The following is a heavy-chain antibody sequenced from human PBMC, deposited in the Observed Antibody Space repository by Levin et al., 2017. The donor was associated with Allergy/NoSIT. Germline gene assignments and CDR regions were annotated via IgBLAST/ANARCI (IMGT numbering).Heavy chain of an antibody. D-gene: IGHD2-21*01. Sequence: ESGPTLVKPTQTLTLTCTFSGFSLTTGIGVGWIRKPPGKALEWLAVFYGNGGDTYSPSLKSRLSMTKYPSRHQVVLIMTNMETVDTSTYYCAHRNGHMFDSWGPGTLITVSS. CDR1: GFSLTTGIG. J-gene: IGHJ4*02. CDR2: FYGNGGD. V-gene: IGHV2-5*01. CDR3: AHRNGHMFDS.